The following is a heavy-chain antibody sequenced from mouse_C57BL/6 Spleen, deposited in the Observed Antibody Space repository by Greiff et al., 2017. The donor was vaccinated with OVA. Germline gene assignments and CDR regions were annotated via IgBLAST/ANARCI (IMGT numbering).Heavy chain of an antibody. CDR3: ARYKGGTWGFDY. J-gene: IGHJ2*01. Sequence: EVMLVESGGGLVQPGGSLSLSCAASGFTFTDYYMSWVRQPPGKALEWLGFIRNKANGYTTEYSASVKGRFTISRENSQSILYLQMNALRAEDSATYYCARYKGGTWGFDYWGQGTTLTVSS. CDR1: GFTFTDYY. CDR2: IRNKANGYTT. D-gene: IGHD3-3*01. V-gene: IGHV7-3*01.